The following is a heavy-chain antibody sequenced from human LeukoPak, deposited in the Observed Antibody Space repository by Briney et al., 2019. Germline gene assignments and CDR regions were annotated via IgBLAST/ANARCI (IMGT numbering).Heavy chain of an antibody. CDR1: GGTFISYP. J-gene: IGHJ6*04. CDR2: IIPLFGTA. CDR3: AREDWNDGVTGYYGMDV. Sequence: SVKVSCKASGGTFISYPISWVRQAPGQGLEWMGGIIPLFGTASYAQKFQGRVTITADESTSTAYMELSSLRSEDTAVYYCAREDWNDGVTGYYGMDVWGKGTTVTVSS. D-gene: IGHD1-1*01. V-gene: IGHV1-69*13.